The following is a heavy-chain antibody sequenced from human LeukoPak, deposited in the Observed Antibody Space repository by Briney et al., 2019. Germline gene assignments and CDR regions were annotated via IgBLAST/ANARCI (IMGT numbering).Heavy chain of an antibody. D-gene: IGHD1-26*01. CDR1: GFTFSSYF. V-gene: IGHV3-23*01. CDR3: ARGVGQDAFDI. CDR2: ISGSGGKT. Sequence: GGSLRLSCAASGFTFSSYFMSWVRQAPGKGLEWVSSISGSGGKTYYTDSVKGRFTISRDNSKNTPYLQMTNLRVEDTAVYYCARGVGQDAFDIWGQGTMVTVSS. J-gene: IGHJ3*02.